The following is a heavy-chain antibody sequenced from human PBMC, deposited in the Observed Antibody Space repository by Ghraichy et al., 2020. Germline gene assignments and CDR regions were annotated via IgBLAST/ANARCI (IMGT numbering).Heavy chain of an antibody. Sequence: SETLSLTCTVSGGSISSGGYYWSWIRQHPGKGLEWIGYIYYSGSTYYNPSLKSRVTISVDTSKNQFSLKLSSVTAADTAVYYCARDWKGATVTPHYYYYYGMDVWGQGTTVTVSS. CDR1: GGSISSGGYY. J-gene: IGHJ6*02. V-gene: IGHV4-31*03. CDR2: IYYSGST. CDR3: ARDWKGATVTPHYYYYYGMDV. D-gene: IGHD4-11*01.